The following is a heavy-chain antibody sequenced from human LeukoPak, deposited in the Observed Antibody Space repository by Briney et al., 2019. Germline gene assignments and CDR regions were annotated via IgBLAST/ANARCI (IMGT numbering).Heavy chain of an antibody. J-gene: IGHJ4*02. D-gene: IGHD3-3*01. Sequence: GASVKVSCKASGGTFSSYAISWVRQAPGQGLEWMGGIIPIFGTANYAQKFKGRVTITADESTSTAYMELSSLRSEDTAVYYCARVLGIFGVVTYFDYWGQGTLVTVSS. CDR2: IIPIFGTA. CDR3: ARVLGIFGVVTYFDY. V-gene: IGHV1-69*13. CDR1: GGTFSSYA.